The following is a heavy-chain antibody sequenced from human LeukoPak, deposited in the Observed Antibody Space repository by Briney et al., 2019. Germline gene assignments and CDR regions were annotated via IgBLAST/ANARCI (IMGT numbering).Heavy chain of an antibody. V-gene: IGHV3-21*01. CDR2: ISSSSSYI. J-gene: IGHJ6*02. D-gene: IGHD3-10*01. Sequence: GGSLRLSCAASGFTFSSYSMNWVRQAPGKGLEWVSSISSSSSYIYYADSVKGRFTISRDNAKNSLYLQMNSLRAEDTAVYNCARDMAQALWFGELYYGMDVWGQGTTVTVSS. CDR3: ARDMAQALWFGELYYGMDV. CDR1: GFTFSSYS.